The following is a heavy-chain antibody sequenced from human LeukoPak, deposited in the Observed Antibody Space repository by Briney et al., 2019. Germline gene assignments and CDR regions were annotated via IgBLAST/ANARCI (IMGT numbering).Heavy chain of an antibody. V-gene: IGHV4-39*01. Sequence: PSETLSRTCTVSGGSISTTNYYWGWIRQHPGRDREWIGSIYSSGNTYYNPSLESRVTISVDTSKNQLSLKLTSATAADTSVYYCARHSGLRSPFDPWGQGTLVTVSS. CDR3: ARHSGLRSPFDP. CDR1: GGSISTTNYY. D-gene: IGHD3-3*01. J-gene: IGHJ5*02. CDR2: IYSSGNT.